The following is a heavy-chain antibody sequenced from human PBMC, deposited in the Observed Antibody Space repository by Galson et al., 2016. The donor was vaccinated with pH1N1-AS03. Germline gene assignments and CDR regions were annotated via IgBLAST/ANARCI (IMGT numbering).Heavy chain of an antibody. Sequence: KGLEWIGYIFHSGSTYYNPSPESLVSISVDTSKNQFSLKPKSVTAADTAVYYCARQDSGAYYLDSWGPGTLVTVSS. J-gene: IGHJ4*02. D-gene: IGHD1-26*01. CDR3: ARQDSGAYYLDS. CDR2: IFHSGST. V-gene: IGHV4-31*01.